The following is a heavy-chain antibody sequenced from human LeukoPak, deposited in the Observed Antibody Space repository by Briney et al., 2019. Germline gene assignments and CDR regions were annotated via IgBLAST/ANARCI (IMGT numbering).Heavy chain of an antibody. CDR3: ARTTEGGYTYDYFYYYYMDV. CDR2: INHSGST. V-gene: IGHV4-34*01. J-gene: IGHJ6*03. D-gene: IGHD5-18*01. Sequence: SETLSLTCAVYGVSFSGYYWSWIRQPPGKGLEWIGEINHSGSTNYNPSLKSRVTISVDMSKNQFSLKLSSVTAADPAVYYCARTTEGGYTYDYFYYYYMDVWGKGTTVTISS. CDR1: GVSFSGYY.